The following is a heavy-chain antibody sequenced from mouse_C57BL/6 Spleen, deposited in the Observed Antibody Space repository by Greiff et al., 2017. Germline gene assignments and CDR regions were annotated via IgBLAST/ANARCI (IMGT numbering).Heavy chain of an antibody. J-gene: IGHJ4*01. D-gene: IGHD2-4*01. CDR1: GFSLTSYG. V-gene: IGHV2-6-1*01. CDR2: IWSDGST. CDR3: ARQYDYNYAMDY. Sequence: VKLMESGPGLVAPSQRLSITCTVSGFSLTSYGVHWVRQPPGKGLEWLVVIWSDGSTTYNSALKSRLSISKDNSKSQVFLKMNSLQTYDTAMYYCARQYDYNYAMDYWGQGTSVTVSS.